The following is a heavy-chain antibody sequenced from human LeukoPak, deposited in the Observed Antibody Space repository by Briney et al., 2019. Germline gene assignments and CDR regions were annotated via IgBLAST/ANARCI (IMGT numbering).Heavy chain of an antibody. D-gene: IGHD2/OR15-2a*01. CDR1: GFTFSSYW. V-gene: IGHV3-74*01. Sequence: GGSLRLSCAASGFTFSSYWMHWVRQAPGKGLVWVSRINSDGISTSYADSVKGRFTISRDNAKNTLYLQMSSLRAEDTAVYYCARGFLGDNSNYWGQGTLVTVSS. J-gene: IGHJ4*02. CDR2: INSDGIST. CDR3: ARGFLGDNSNY.